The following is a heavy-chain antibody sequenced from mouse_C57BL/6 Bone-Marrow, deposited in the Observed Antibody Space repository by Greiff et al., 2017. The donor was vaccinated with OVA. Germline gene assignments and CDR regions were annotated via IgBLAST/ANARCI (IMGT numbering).Heavy chain of an antibody. CDR2: IDPETGGT. CDR1: GYTFPAYE. V-gene: IGHV1-15*01. J-gene: IGHJ4*01. Sequence: VQLQQSGAELVRPGASVTLSCKASGYTFPAYEMHWVKQPPVHGLEWIGAIDPETGGTAYNQKFKGKAILTADKSSSTAYMELRSLTSEDSAVYDGTRGYSNGYAMDYWGQGTSVTVAA. CDR3: TRGYSNGYAMDY. D-gene: IGHD2-5*01.